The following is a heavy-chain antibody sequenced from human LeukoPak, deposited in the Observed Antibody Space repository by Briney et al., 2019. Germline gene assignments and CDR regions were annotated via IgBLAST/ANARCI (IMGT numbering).Heavy chain of an antibody. D-gene: IGHD1-26*01. CDR3: ARRRVGATKMFDY. J-gene: IGHJ4*02. CDR1: GGSFSGYY. Sequence: PSETLSLTCAVYGGSFSGYYWSWIRQPPGKGLEWIGEINHSGSTNYNPSLKSRVTISVDTSKNQFSLKLSSVTAADTAVYYCARRRVGATKMFDYWGQGTLVTVSS. V-gene: IGHV4-34*01. CDR2: INHSGST.